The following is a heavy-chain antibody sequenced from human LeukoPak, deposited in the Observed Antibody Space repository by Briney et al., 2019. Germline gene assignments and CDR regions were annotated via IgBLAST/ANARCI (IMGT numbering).Heavy chain of an antibody. CDR2: ISGSDGST. V-gene: IGHV3-23*01. CDR1: GFTFTYYA. D-gene: IGHD2/OR15-2a*01. CDR3: AKTLNSYVGEYFQH. Sequence: GGSLRLFCAASGFTFTYYAMNWVRQAPGQGLEWVSAISGSDGSTYYADSVKGRFTISRDNSKNTLYLQMNSLRAEDTAVYYCAKTLNSYVGEYFQHWGQGTLVTVSS. J-gene: IGHJ1*01.